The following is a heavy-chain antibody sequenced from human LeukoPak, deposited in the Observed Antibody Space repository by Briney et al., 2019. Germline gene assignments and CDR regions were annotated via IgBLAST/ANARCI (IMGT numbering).Heavy chain of an antibody. J-gene: IGHJ4*02. CDR2: IYYSGST. CDR3: ARGSFRYQLPLDY. CDR1: GGSISSGDYY. D-gene: IGHD2-2*01. V-gene: IGHV4-30-4*08. Sequence: SETPSLTCTVSGGSISSGDYYWSWIRQPPGKGLEWIGYIYYSGSTYYNPSLKSRVTISVDTSKNQFSLKLSSVTAADTAVYYCARGSFRYQLPLDYWGQGTLVTVSS.